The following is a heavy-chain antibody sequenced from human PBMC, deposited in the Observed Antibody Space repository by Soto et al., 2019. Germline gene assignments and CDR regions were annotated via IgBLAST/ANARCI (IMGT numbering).Heavy chain of an antibody. V-gene: IGHV3-30-3*01. Sequence: QVQLVESGGGVVQPGRSLRLSCAASGFTFSSYAMHWVRQAPGKGLEWVAVMSYDGSNKYYADSVKGRFTISRDNSKNTLYLPMHSLRAEDTAVYYCARDKSPYSSGLHNRHFDSWGQGTLVTVSS. CDR1: GFTFSSYA. D-gene: IGHD6-19*01. J-gene: IGHJ4*02. CDR2: MSYDGSNK. CDR3: ARDKSPYSSGLHNRHFDS.